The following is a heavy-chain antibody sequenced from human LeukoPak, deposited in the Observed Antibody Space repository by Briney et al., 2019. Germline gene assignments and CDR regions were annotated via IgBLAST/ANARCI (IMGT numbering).Heavy chain of an antibody. CDR1: GGSFSGYY. V-gene: IGHV4-34*01. CDR3: ARGLGGYRNFDY. Sequence: NPSETLSLTCAVYGGSFSGYYWSWIVQPPGKGLEWIGEINHSGSTNYNPSLKSRVTISVDTSKNQFSLKLSSVTAADTAVYYCARGLGGYRNFDYRGQGTLVTVSS. J-gene: IGHJ4*02. D-gene: IGHD5-12*01. CDR2: INHSGST.